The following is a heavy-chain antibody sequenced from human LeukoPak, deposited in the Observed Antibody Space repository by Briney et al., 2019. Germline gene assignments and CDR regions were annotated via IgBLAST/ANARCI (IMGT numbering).Heavy chain of an antibody. V-gene: IGHV3-30*02. J-gene: IGHJ4*02. Sequence: GGSLRLSCAASGFTFSSYGMHWVRQAPGKGLEWVAFIRYDGSNKYYADSVKGRFTISRDNSKNTLYLQMNSLRAEDTAVYYCARARSYGDRSDFDYWGQGTLVTVSS. CDR1: GFTFSSYG. CDR2: IRYDGSNK. CDR3: ARARSYGDRSDFDY. D-gene: IGHD4-17*01.